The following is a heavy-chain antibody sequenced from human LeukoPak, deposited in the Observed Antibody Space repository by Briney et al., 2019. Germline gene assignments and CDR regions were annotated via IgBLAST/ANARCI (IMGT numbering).Heavy chain of an antibody. Sequence: GGSLRLSCAASGFTFSTYSMNWVRQPPGKGLEWASYISSSSSTIYYADSVKGRFTISRDNAKNSLYLQMNSLRDEDTAVYYCARGASRGFDYRGHGTLVTVSS. CDR3: ARGASRGFDY. CDR1: GFTFSTYS. CDR2: ISSSSSTI. D-gene: IGHD5-24*01. V-gene: IGHV3-48*02. J-gene: IGHJ4*01.